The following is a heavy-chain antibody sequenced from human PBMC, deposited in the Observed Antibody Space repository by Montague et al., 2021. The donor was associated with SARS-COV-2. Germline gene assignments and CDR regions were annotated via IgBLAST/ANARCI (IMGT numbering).Heavy chain of an antibody. CDR3: ARVGVITTWFYFDY. D-gene: IGHD3-22*01. CDR1: GGSISSCN. V-gene: IGHV4-59*01. J-gene: IGHJ4*02. Sequence: SETLSLTCTVSGGSISSCNWSWIRQPPGKGLELIGYIYYSGSTNYNPSLKSRVTISVDTSKNQFSLKLSSVTAADTAVYYCARVGVITTWFYFDYWGQGTLVTVSS. CDR2: IYYSGST.